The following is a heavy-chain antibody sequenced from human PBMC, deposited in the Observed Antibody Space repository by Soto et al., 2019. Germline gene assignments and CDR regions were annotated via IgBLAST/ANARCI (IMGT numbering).Heavy chain of an antibody. CDR3: ARGGVTGTKDWYFDL. CDR2: IYTSGST. V-gene: IGHV4-4*07. D-gene: IGHD1-7*01. Sequence: SETLSHTCSVAEGSSSSYDWSWIRQPAGKGLEWIGRIYTSGSTNYNPSLKSRVTMSVDTSKNQFSLKLSSVTAADTAVYYCARGGVTGTKDWYFDLWGRGTLVTVSS. CDR1: EGSSSSYD. J-gene: IGHJ2*01.